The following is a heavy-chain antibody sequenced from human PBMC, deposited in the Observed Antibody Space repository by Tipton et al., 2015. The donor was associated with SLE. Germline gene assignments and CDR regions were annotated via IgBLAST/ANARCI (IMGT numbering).Heavy chain of an antibody. CDR2: IYTSGST. CDR1: GGSFSGYY. V-gene: IGHV4-4*09. CDR3: ASSRYYYDSSGYYYWYFDL. D-gene: IGHD3-22*01. Sequence: TLSLTCAVYGGSFSGYYWSWIRQPAGKGLEWIGYIYTSGSTNYNPSLKSRVTISVDTSKNQFSLKLSSVTAADTAVYYCASSRYYYDSSGYYYWYFDLWGRGTLVTVSS. J-gene: IGHJ2*01.